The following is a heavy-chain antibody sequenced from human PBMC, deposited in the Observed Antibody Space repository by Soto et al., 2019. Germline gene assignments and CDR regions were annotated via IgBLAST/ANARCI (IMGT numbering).Heavy chain of an antibody. CDR2: ISSSSSTI. D-gene: IGHD3-3*01. Sequence: GGSLRLSCAASGFTFSSYSMNWVRQAPGKGLEWVSYISSSSSTIYYADSVKGRFTISRDNAKNSLYLQMNSLRDEDTAVYYCARDLEFALDTIFGVVITNWFDPWGQGTLVTVSS. J-gene: IGHJ5*02. CDR1: GFTFSSYS. V-gene: IGHV3-48*02. CDR3: ARDLEFALDTIFGVVITNWFDP.